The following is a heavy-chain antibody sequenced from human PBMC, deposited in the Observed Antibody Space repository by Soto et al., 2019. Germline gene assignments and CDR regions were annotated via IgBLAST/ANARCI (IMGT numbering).Heavy chain of an antibody. D-gene: IGHD3-10*01. V-gene: IGHV4-4*02. Sequence: GTVAIGCAVSGDCSSRGYWWSWVRQFPGKGLEWIGEIYHSGSTIYNPSLQSRVTLSVDKSKNEFSLKMSSVTAADTAVYYCTSXFGQLLADAFDIWGQGTMVT. CDR2: IYHSGST. CDR3: TSXFGQLLADAFDI. CDR1: GDCSSRGYW. J-gene: IGHJ3*02.